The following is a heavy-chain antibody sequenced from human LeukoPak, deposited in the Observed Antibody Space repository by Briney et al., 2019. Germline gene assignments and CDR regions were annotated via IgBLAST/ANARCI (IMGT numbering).Heavy chain of an antibody. J-gene: IGHJ1*01. CDR1: GFSFSNYA. V-gene: IGHV3-23*01. Sequence: GGSLRLSCAASGFSFSNYAMSWVRQAPGKGLEWVSAITGSGDITYNADSVKGRFTISRDNSKNMLYLQMNSLRAEDTAVYFCARSHDSSGSAPTSIFQHWGQGTPVTVSS. CDR3: ARSHDSSGSAPTSIFQH. CDR2: ITGSGDIT. D-gene: IGHD3-22*01.